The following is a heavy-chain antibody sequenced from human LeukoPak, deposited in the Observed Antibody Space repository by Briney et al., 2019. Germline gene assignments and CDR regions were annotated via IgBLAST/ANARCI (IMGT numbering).Heavy chain of an antibody. CDR1: GFAVSSNY. D-gene: IGHD1-26*01. J-gene: IGHJ4*02. CDR3: AEGSGSLDY. V-gene: IGHV3-23*01. CDR2: ISGSGGTT. Sequence: GGSLRLSCAASGFAVSSNYMSWVRQAPGKGLEWVSVISGSGGTTYYADSVKGRFTISRDSSKNTVYLQMNSLRAEDTAVYYCAEGSGSLDYRGQGTLVTVSS.